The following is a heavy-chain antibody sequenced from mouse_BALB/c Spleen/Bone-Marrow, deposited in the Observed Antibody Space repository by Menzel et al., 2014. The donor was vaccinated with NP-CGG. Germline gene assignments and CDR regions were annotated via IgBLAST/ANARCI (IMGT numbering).Heavy chain of an antibody. CDR2: IYPGDGDS. CDR3: ARSGATATPFAY. CDR1: GYTFTNYW. J-gene: IGHJ3*01. V-gene: IGHV1-87*01. D-gene: IGHD1-2*01. Sequence: QVQLQQSGAELARPGASVKLSCKDSGYTFTNYWMQWVKQRPGQDLEWIGAIYPGDGDSRYTQKFKGKATLTADKSSSTAYMQLNSLASEDSAVYYCARSGATATPFAYWGQGTLVTVSA.